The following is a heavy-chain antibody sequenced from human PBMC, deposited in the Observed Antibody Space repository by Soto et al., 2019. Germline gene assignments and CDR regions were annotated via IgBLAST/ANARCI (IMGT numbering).Heavy chain of an antibody. CDR3: ARDGRAFSIFGETMDV. CDR1: GYTFTNYA. D-gene: IGHD3-3*01. Sequence: VQLLQSGGEVRKPGASVKVSCKTSGYTFTNYAINWVRQAPGQGLQWMGWISAYSGDTKYAQRFQDRLTVTTDPSTTAASMELRSLRSDDTAAYYCARDGRAFSIFGETMDVWGQGTTVTVSS. J-gene: IGHJ6*02. V-gene: IGHV1-18*01. CDR2: ISAYSGDT.